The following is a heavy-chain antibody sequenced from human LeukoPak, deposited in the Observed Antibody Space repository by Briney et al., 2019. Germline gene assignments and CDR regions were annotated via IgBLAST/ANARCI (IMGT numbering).Heavy chain of an antibody. D-gene: IGHD2-2*01. V-gene: IGHV3-21*01. CDR3: AQGEKDCSSTSCYYELWY. CDR1: GVSFSSDN. CDR2: ISSSRGDI. Sequence: GGSLRLSCAASGVSFSSDNMNGGRQGPGKGVEWGSSISSSRGDIYYADSVKGQFPLSRDHPKTSLYLQMNSLRAEDTAVYYCAQGEKDCSSTSCYYELWYWGQGTLVTVSS. J-gene: IGHJ4*02.